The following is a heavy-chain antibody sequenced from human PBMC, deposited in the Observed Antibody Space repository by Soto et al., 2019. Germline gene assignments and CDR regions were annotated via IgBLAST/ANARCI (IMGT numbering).Heavy chain of an antibody. CDR2: IIPMFDTP. V-gene: IGHV1-69*12. D-gene: IGHD2-15*01. J-gene: IGHJ4*02. Sequence: QVQLVQSGAEVKKPGSSVKVSCKASGGTFSSDSFSWVRQAPGQGLEWMGGIIPMFDTPIYAQKFQDRVTITAHESTSTAYMQLRSLRSGDTAVYYCARAGGLDRDFNYWGQGSLVTVSS. CDR3: ARAGGLDRDFNY. CDR1: GGTFSSDS.